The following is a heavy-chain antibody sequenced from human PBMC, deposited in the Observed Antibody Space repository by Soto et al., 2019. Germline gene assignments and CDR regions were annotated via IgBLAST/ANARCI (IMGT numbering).Heavy chain of an antibody. Sequence: LSLTCTVSGGSISSGGYYWSWIRQHPGKGLEWIGYIYYSGSTYYNPSLKSRVTISVDTSKNQFSLKLSSVTAADTAVYYCAREGRYCSSTSCPKWYFDYWGQGTLVTVSS. J-gene: IGHJ4*02. V-gene: IGHV4-31*03. D-gene: IGHD2-2*01. CDR3: AREGRYCSSTSCPKWYFDY. CDR1: GGSISSGGYY. CDR2: IYYSGST.